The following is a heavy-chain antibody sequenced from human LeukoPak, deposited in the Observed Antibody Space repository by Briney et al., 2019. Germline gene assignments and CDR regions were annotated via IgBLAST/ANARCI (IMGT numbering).Heavy chain of an antibody. V-gene: IGHV3-30-3*01. D-gene: IGHD3-10*01. CDR3: AREGYYGSGSPPSSYFDY. CDR1: GFTFRNYV. Sequence: GGSLRLSCAASGFTFRNYVIHWVRQAPGKGLEWVAVTSSDLNVKLYADSVKGRFTISRDNSRSTLYLQMNSLRPEDTAIYYCAREGYYGSGSPPSSYFDYWGQGTLVTVSS. J-gene: IGHJ4*02. CDR2: TSSDLNVK.